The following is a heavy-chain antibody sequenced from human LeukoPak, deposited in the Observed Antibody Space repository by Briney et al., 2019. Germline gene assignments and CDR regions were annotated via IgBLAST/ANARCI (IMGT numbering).Heavy chain of an antibody. CDR3: ARDLPPPLRFFDY. D-gene: IGHD3-10*01. CDR1: GFTFSDYY. V-gene: IGHV3-11*01. J-gene: IGHJ4*02. Sequence: GGSLRLSCAASGFTFSDYYMSWIRQAPGKGLEWVTYISSSGSTIYYADSVKGRFTISRDNAKNSLYLQMNSLRAEDTAVYYCARDLPPPLRFFDYWGQGTLVTVSS. CDR2: ISSSGSTI.